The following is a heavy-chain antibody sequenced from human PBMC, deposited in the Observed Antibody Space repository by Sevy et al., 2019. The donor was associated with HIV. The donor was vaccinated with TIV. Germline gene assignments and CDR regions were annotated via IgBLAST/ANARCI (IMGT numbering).Heavy chain of an antibody. CDR1: GFTFTSYA. CDR2: ISGSGQSS. J-gene: IGHJ5*01. Sequence: GGSLRLSCAASGFTFTSYAMYWVRQAPGKGLEWVAAISGSGQSSFYAVSVKGRFTVSRDRSKNTQFLQMDSLRVEDTALYYCAKDRMDSSFYGSNWFDFWGQGTPVTVSS. CDR3: AKDRMDSSFYGSNWFDF. V-gene: IGHV3-23*01. D-gene: IGHD2-2*01.